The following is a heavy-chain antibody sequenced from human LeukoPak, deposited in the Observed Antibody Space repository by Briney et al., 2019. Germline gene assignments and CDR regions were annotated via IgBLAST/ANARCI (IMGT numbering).Heavy chain of an antibody. D-gene: IGHD1-26*01. V-gene: IGHV3-21*04. CDR2: ISSSSSYI. Sequence: PGGSLRLSCAASGFTFSSYSMNWVRQAPGKGLEWVSSISSSSSYIYYADSVKGRFTISRDNAKNSLYLQMNSLRAENTAVYYCARGGSYGYDAFDVWGQATMVTVSS. CDR1: GFTFSSYS. CDR3: ARGGSYGYDAFDV. J-gene: IGHJ3*01.